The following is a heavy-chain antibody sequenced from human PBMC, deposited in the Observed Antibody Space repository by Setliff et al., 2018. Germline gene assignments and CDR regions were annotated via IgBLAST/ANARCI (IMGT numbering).Heavy chain of an antibody. CDR3: ARHLWGRYMAESSDYFDY. CDR1: GVSISSYY. V-gene: IGHV4-59*01. J-gene: IGHJ4*02. Sequence: KTSETMSLTCNVSGVSISSYYWSWIRQPPGKGLESIGYIQKSGGTNYNPALKSRVTISVDTSTNQFSLKLRSVTAADTAVYYCARHLWGRYMAESSDYFDYWGQGSLVTVSS. CDR2: IQKSGGT. D-gene: IGHD3-3*02.